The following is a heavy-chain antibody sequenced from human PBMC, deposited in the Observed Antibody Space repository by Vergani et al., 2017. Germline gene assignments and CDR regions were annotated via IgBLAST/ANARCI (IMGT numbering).Heavy chain of an antibody. D-gene: IGHD3-22*01. Sequence: EVQLVQSGAEVKKPGESLKISCQISGYSFTNYWIGWVRQMPGKGLEWMGIIHPADSDTRYSPSVQGQVTISVYKSISTAYLQRSSLRASDRAMYYFSRLYGRDSSGSKYFDYWGQGTLGTVSS. CDR1: GYSFTNYW. V-gene: IGHV5-51*01. CDR2: IHPADSDT. CDR3: SRLYGRDSSGSKYFDY. J-gene: IGHJ4*02.